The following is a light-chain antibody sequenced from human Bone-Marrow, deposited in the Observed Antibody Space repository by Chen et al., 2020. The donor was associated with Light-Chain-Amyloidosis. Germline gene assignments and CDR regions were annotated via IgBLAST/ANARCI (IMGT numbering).Light chain of an antibody. CDR2: RDT. CDR1: DLPTKY. Sequence: YELTQPPSVSVSPGQTAKITCSGDDLPTKYAYWYQQKPGQAPVLVIHRDTERPSGISGRLSGSSSGTTATLTISGVQAEDEADYHCQSADSSGTYEVIFGGGTKLTVL. V-gene: IGLV3-25*03. CDR3: QSADSSGTYEVI. J-gene: IGLJ2*01.